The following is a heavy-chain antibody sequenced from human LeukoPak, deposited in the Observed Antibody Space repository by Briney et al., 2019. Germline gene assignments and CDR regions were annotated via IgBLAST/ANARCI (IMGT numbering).Heavy chain of an antibody. V-gene: IGHV4-34*01. D-gene: IGHD3-10*01. CDR3: ARGYGSGTYNWFDP. Sequence: PSETLSLTCTVSGGSMSPYHWGWIRQPPGKGLEWIGEINHSGSTNYNPSLKTRVTISVDTSKNQFSLKLSSVTAADTAVYYCARGYGSGTYNWFDPWGQGTLVTVSS. CDR2: INHSGST. CDR1: GGSMSPYH. J-gene: IGHJ5*02.